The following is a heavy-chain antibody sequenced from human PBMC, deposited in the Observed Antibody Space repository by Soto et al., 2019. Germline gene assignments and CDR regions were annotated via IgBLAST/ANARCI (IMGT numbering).Heavy chain of an antibody. CDR2: VYYSGST. Sequence: PSETLSLTCTVSGGSINNSSYYWGWIRQPPGKGLEWIGIVYYSGSTYYSPSLKSRVTISVDTSENQFSLRLTSVTAADTALYYCARQFLFPRDFLTGYPLGSFDIWGQGTMVTVSS. CDR1: GGSINNSSYY. J-gene: IGHJ3*02. CDR3: ARQFLFPRDFLTGYPLGSFDI. D-gene: IGHD3-9*01. V-gene: IGHV4-39*01.